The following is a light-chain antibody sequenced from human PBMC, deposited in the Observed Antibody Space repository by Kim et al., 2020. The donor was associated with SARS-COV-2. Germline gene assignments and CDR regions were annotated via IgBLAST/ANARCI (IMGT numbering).Light chain of an antibody. J-gene: IGLJ1*01. Sequence: SYELTQPPSVSVSPGQTARITCSGDALPEQYAYWYQQKPGQAPVLVIYKDSERPSGIPERFSGSSSGTTVTLTISGVQAEDEADYYCQSADSSGTYGVFGTGTKVTVL. V-gene: IGLV3-25*03. CDR1: ALPEQY. CDR2: KDS. CDR3: QSADSSGTYGV.